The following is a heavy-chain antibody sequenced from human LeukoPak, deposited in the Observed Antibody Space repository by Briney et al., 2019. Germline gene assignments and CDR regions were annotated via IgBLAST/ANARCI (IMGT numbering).Heavy chain of an antibody. CDR3: ASGVTGGLDS. J-gene: IGHJ5*01. V-gene: IGHV3-13*04. Sequence: PGGSLRLSCAASGFIFSSYDMHWVRQATGKGLEWVSSIAITGDTYYSGSVKGRFTISRENAKNSLYLQMKNRRAGDTAVYYCASGVTGGLDSWDQGNLATVSS. CDR1: GFIFSSYD. CDR2: IAITGDT. D-gene: IGHD1-26*01.